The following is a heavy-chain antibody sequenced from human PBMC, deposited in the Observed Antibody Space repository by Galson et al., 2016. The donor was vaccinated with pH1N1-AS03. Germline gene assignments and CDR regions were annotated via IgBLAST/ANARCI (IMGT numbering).Heavy chain of an antibody. CDR1: GFTFDDYA. Sequence: SLRLSCAASGFTFDDYAMHWVRQAPGKGLEWVSGISWNSGSKAYLDSVKGRFTISRDNAKNSLYLQMDILRPEDTALYYCVKDFDKYTFGYGTFFDYWGQGTLVTVSS. D-gene: IGHD5-18*01. CDR2: ISWNSGSK. J-gene: IGHJ4*02. CDR3: VKDFDKYTFGYGTFFDY. V-gene: IGHV3-9*01.